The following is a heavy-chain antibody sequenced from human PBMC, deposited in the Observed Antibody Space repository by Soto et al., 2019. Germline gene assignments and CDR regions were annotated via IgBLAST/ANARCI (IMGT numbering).Heavy chain of an antibody. CDR1: GFTFSSYS. V-gene: IGHV3-21*01. Sequence: PGGSLRLSCAASGFTFSSYSMNWVRQAPGKGLEWVSSISSSSSYIYYADSVKGRFTISRDNAKNSLYLQMNSLRAEDTAVYYCAREARFGPYFDYWGQGTLVTVSS. CDR3: AREARFGPYFDY. CDR2: ISSSSSYI. J-gene: IGHJ4*02. D-gene: IGHD3-16*01.